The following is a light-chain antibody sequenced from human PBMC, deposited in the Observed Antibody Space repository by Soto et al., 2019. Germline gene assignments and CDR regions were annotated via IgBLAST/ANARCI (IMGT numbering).Light chain of an antibody. CDR1: QSIGGW. J-gene: IGKJ4*01. CDR2: DAS. Sequence: DIQMTQSPSILSASVGDRVTITRRASQSIGGWLAWYQQKPGGAPKLLIYDASTLQHGVPFRFSGSGSATEFTLTISSLQPDDFATYYCQQYSTYPLIFGGGTRVEIK. CDR3: QQYSTYPLI. V-gene: IGKV1-5*01.